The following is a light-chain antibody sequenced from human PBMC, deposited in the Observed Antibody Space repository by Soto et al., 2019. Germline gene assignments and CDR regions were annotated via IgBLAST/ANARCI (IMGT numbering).Light chain of an antibody. CDR3: QQYGSSP. V-gene: IGKV3-20*01. J-gene: IGKJ3*01. Sequence: EIVLTQSPGTLSLSPGERATLSCRASQSVSSSYLAWYQQKPGQAPRLLIYGASSRATGTPDRFSGSGSGTDFTLTISRLEPEDFAVYYCQQYGSSPFGPGTKVDIK. CDR2: GAS. CDR1: QSVSSSY.